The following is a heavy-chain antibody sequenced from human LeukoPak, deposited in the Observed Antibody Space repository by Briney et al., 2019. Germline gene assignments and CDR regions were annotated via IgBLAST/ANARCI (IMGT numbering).Heavy chain of an antibody. CDR2: IGLASGVT. CDR1: GFIFSSYS. D-gene: IGHD1-20*01. Sequence: GGSLRLSCAASGFIFSSYSMNWVRQAPGRGLEWISYIGLASGVTSYADSVKGRFAISSDTARNSLYLHMHSLRAEDTAVYYCTRDHNWAFDYWGQGALVTVSS. J-gene: IGHJ4*02. V-gene: IGHV3-48*04. CDR3: TRDHNWAFDY.